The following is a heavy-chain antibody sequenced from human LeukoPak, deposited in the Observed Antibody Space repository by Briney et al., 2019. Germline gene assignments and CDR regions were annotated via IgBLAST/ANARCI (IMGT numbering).Heavy chain of an antibody. Sequence: GASVKVSCKASGYTFTSYYMHWVRQAPGQGLEWMGIINPSGGSTSYAQKFQGRVTMTRDMSTSTVYVELSSLRSEDTAVYYCARGHRENVQTGTTLGHWFDPWGQGTLVTVSS. J-gene: IGHJ5*02. D-gene: IGHD1-7*01. V-gene: IGHV1-46*01. CDR2: INPSGGST. CDR1: GYTFTSYY. CDR3: ARGHRENVQTGTTLGHWFDP.